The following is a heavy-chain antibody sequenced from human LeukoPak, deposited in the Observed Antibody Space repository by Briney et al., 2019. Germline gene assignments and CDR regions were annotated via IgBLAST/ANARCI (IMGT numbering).Heavy chain of an antibody. CDR1: GFTFSSYA. CDR2: IAYDGSKK. Sequence: GGSLRLSCAASGFTFSSYAIHWVRQAPGKGLEWVAVIAYDGSKKYYADSVKGRFTISRDNAKNTAYLQMNSLRAEDTAVYYCAKSYDSGWYVSDYWGQGTLVTVSS. D-gene: IGHD6-19*01. V-gene: IGHV3-30*18. J-gene: IGHJ4*02. CDR3: AKSYDSGWYVSDY.